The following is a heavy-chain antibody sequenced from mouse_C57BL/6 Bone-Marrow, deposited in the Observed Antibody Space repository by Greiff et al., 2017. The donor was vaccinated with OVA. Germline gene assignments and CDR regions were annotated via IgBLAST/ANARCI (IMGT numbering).Heavy chain of an antibody. D-gene: IGHD1-1*02. CDR3: TRGSLPYYFDY. CDR2: ISSGGDYI. V-gene: IGHV5-9-1*02. CDR1: GFTFSSYA. J-gene: IGHJ2*01. Sequence: KLMESGEGLVKPGGSLKLSCAASGFTFSSYAMSWVRQTPEKRLEWVAYISSGGDYIYYADTVKGRFTISRDNARNTLYLQMSSLKSEDTAMYYCTRGSLPYYFDYWGQGTTLTVSS.